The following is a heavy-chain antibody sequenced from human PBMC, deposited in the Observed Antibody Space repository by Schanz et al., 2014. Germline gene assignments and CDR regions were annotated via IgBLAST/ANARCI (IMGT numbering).Heavy chain of an antibody. CDR1: GFTFSDSW. V-gene: IGHV3-74*02. J-gene: IGHJ4*02. D-gene: IGHD2-21*01. CDR3: AKGQLLSYYFDY. CDR2: TSHDGSFT. Sequence: EVQLVESGGGLVQPGGSLSLSCAASGFTFSDSWMHWVRQAPGKGLVWVSRTSHDGSFTTFADSVKGRFTISRDNAKNALYLQMNSLRTEDTAVYFCAKGQLLSYYFDYWGQGTLVTVSS.